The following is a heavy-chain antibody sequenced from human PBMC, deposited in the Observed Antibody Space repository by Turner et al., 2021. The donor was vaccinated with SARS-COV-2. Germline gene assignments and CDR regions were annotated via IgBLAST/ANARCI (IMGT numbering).Heavy chain of an antibody. CDR3: ATGGWALRFFDWLYGMDV. CDR1: GFTFTTYA. V-gene: IGHV3-30-3*01. D-gene: IGHD3-9*01. J-gene: IGHJ6*02. Sequence: QVQLVESGGGVVQPGRSLRLSFTASGFTFTTYAMHWVRQAPGKGLEWVAMRSKHGTSQVYADSVKGRFSISRDNSKNTVFLQMNSLRAEDTAVYYCATGGWALRFFDWLYGMDVWGQGTTVTVSS. CDR2: RSKHGTSQ.